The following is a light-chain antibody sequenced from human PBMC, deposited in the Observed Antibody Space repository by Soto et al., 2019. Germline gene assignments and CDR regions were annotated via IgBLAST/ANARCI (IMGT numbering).Light chain of an antibody. CDR2: GIS. CDR3: QQYGNSPLT. V-gene: IGKV3-20*01. Sequence: PGDRATLSCRASQGVLIDYFAWYQQKPGQAPGVSIFGISTRATAIPDRFSRSGSGTDFTLTISRLEPDDFALYYCQQYGNSPLTFGGGTKVDIK. CDR1: QGVLIDY. J-gene: IGKJ4*01.